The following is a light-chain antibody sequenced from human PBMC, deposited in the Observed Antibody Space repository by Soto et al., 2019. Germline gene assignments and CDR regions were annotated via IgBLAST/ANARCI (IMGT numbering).Light chain of an antibody. V-gene: IGKV1-39*01. CDR2: AAS. CDR3: QQSYSTPVT. Sequence: DIQMTQSPSSLSASVGDRVTITCRASQSISSYLNWYQQKPGKAPKLLIYAASSLQSGVPSRFSGSGSGTDFTLTISRLKPEDFATYYCQQSYSTPVTFGQGTKVEIK. J-gene: IGKJ1*01. CDR1: QSISSY.